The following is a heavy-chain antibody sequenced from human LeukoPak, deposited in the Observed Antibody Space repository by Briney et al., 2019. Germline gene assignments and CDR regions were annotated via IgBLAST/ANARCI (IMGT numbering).Heavy chain of an antibody. D-gene: IGHD4-17*01. CDR1: GDPISGDNFY. V-gene: IGHV4-39*01. Sequence: PSESLSLTCTVSGDPISGDNFYWGWIRQPPGKGLEWIGSIYYSGSTYYNPSLKSRVTIFVDTSKNQFSLKLSSVTAADTAVYYCARHSSTTRGILGFDYWGQGTLVTVSS. CDR3: ARHSSTTRGILGFDY. CDR2: IYYSGST. J-gene: IGHJ4*02.